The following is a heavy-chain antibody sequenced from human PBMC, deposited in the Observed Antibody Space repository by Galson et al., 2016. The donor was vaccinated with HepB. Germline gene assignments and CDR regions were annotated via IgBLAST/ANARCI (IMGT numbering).Heavy chain of an antibody. J-gene: IGHJ4*02. CDR3: ARGWKSDSDAPQFDS. Sequence: QVQLQESGPGLVKPSQTLSLTCAVSGGSVISGVYYWNWIRQPAGKGLEWIGRIYTSGSTKYNPSLWSRVTISLHPSQNQFSLSLTAGTAAVTAVYYCARGWKSDSDAPQFDSWGQGTQVTVSS. CDR1: GGSVISGVYY. D-gene: IGHD2-21*02. V-gene: IGHV4-61*02. CDR2: IYTSGST.